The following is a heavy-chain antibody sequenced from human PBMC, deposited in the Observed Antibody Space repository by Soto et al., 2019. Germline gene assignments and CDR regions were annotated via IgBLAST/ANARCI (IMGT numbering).Heavy chain of an antibody. Sequence: EVQLLESGGGLVQPGGSLRLSCAASGFTFRSYAMSWARQAPGTGMEWVSGISDRGDNTYYADSVKGRFTITRDNSKNTLYLKLKLRRSEGTGINHCEKGRLGFGRTRVDCWGKGGLVTVSS. CDR2: ISDRGDNT. V-gene: IGHV3-23*01. D-gene: IGHD3-10*01. J-gene: IGHJ4*02. CDR3: EKGRLGFGRTRVDC. CDR1: GFTFRSYA.